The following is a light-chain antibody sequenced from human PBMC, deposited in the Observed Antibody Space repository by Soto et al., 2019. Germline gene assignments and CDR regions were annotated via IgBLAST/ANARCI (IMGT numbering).Light chain of an antibody. V-gene: IGKV3-15*01. J-gene: IGKJ4*01. Sequence: EIVMTQSPATLSVSPGERATLSCRASQSISRNLAWYQQKPGQAPRLLIFGASTRATGIPARFSGSGSGTEFTLIISSLQSEDAAIYYCQQYNASPPLTFGGGTKVEIK. CDR2: GAS. CDR3: QQYNASPPLT. CDR1: QSISRN.